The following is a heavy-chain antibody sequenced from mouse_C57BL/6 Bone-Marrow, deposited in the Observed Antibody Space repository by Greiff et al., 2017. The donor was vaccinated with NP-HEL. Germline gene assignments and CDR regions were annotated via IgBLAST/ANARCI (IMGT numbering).Heavy chain of an antibody. V-gene: IGHV1-63*01. CDR1: GYTFTNYW. Sequence: VKLMESGAELVRPGTSVKMSCKASGYTFTNYWIGWAKQRPGHGLEWIGDIYPGGGYTNYNERFKGKATLTADKSSSTAYMQFSSLTSEDSAIYYCARKWLLRPWYFDVWGTGTTVTVSS. J-gene: IGHJ1*03. CDR2: IYPGGGYT. D-gene: IGHD2-3*01. CDR3: ARKWLLRPWYFDV.